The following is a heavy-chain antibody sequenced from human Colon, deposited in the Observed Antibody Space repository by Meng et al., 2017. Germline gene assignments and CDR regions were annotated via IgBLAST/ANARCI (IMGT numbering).Heavy chain of an antibody. CDR2: IYHSGST. CDR3: ARDILDTGYSEGPLDY. Sequence: SETLSLTCAVSGYSISSGYYWGWIRQPPGKGLEWIGSIYHSGSTYYNPSLKSRVTISVDTSKNQFSLKLSSVTAADTAVYYCARDILDTGYSEGPLDYWGQGTLVTVSS. CDR1: GYSISSGYY. D-gene: IGHD5-18*01. J-gene: IGHJ4*02. V-gene: IGHV4-38-2*02.